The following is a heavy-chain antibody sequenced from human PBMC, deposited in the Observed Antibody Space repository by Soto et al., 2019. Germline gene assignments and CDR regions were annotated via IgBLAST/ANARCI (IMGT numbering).Heavy chain of an antibody. V-gene: IGHV3-64*01. CDR2: INSNGGST. CDR1: GFTFSSYA. D-gene: IGHD5-12*01. Sequence: EVQLVESGGGLVQPGGSLRLSCAASGFTFSSYAMHWVRQAPGKGLEYVSAINSNGGSTDYANSVKGRFTISRDNXXXXXXXXXXXXXXXXXXVXXXXXXXNGYHFDYWGQGTLVTVSS. J-gene: IGHJ4*02. CDR3: XXXXNGYHFDY.